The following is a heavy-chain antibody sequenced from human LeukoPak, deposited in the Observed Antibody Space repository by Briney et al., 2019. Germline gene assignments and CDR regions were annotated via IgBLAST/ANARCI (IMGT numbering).Heavy chain of an antibody. D-gene: IGHD6-19*01. Sequence: SETLSLTCTVSGGSVSSINYYWSWIRQPPGKGLEWIGYDFHSGSTNYNPSLKSRVTISVDTSRSQFSLRLSSVTAADTAVYYCARDVQRWLDLQYYYHGMDVWGQGTTVTVS. V-gene: IGHV4-61*01. CDR1: GGSVSSINYY. CDR3: ARDVQRWLDLQYYYHGMDV. J-gene: IGHJ6*02. CDR2: DFHSGST.